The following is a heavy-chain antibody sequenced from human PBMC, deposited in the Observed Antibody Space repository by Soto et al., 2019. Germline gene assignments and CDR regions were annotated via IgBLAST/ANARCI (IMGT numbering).Heavy chain of an antibody. CDR1: GGTFSSYA. D-gene: IGHD3-22*01. J-gene: IGHJ6*02. CDR3: ARGYDSKNYYYYGMDV. Sequence: SLKVSCKASGGTFSSYAISWVRQAPGQGLEWMGGIIPIFGTANYAQKFQGRVTITADESTSTAYMELSSLRSEDTAVYYCARGYDSKNYYYYGMDVWGQGTTVTVSS. CDR2: IIPIFGTA. V-gene: IGHV1-69*13.